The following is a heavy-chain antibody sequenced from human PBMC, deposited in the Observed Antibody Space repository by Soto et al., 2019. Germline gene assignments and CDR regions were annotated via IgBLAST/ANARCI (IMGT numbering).Heavy chain of an antibody. D-gene: IGHD5-18*01. CDR2: ISSSGSTI. J-gene: IGHJ6*02. CDR1: GFTFSDYY. Sequence: QVQLVESGGGLVKPGGSLRLSCAASGFTFSDYYMSWIRQAPGKGLEWVSYISSSGSTIYYADSVKGRFTISRDNAKNSMYLQMNSLRAEDTAVYYCASGYSYGYWEYYYYYGMDVWGQGTTVTVSS. V-gene: IGHV3-11*01. CDR3: ASGYSYGYWEYYYYYGMDV.